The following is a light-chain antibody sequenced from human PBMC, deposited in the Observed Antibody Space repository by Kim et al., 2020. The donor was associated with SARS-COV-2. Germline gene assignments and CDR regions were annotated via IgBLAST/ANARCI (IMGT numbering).Light chain of an antibody. CDR1: KLEDKY. CDR2: HDS. CDR3: QTWDSSSVI. Sequence: VSPEQTASISCSGNKLEDKYVCWYQQKAGQPPVRLIYHDSKWPSGIPERFSGSSSGNTATLTISETQAMDEADYYCQTWDSSSVIFGGGTQLTVL. J-gene: IGLJ2*01. V-gene: IGLV3-1*01.